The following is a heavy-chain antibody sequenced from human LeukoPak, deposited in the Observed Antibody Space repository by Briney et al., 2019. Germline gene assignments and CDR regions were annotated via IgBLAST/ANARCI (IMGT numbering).Heavy chain of an antibody. CDR2: IYYSGST. Sequence: SETLSLTCTVSGGSISSSSYYGGWIRHPPGKGLEGIGSIYYSGSTYYNPSLKSRVTISVDTSKNQFSLKLSSVTAADTAVYYRARVGYCSSTSCNHFDYWGQGTLVTVSS. CDR3: ARVGYCSSTSCNHFDY. D-gene: IGHD2-2*01. CDR1: GGSISSSSYY. V-gene: IGHV4-39*07. J-gene: IGHJ4*02.